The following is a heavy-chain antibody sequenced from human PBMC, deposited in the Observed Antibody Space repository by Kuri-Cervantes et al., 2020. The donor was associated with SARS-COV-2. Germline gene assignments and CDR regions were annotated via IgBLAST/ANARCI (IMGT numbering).Heavy chain of an antibody. CDR2: IIPILGTA. Sequence: SVKVSCKASGGTFSSYAISWVRQAPGQGLEWMGRIIPILGTANYAQEFQGRVTITADKSTSTAYMELSSLRSEDTAVYYCAGSATGEGDYWGQGTLVTVSS. D-gene: IGHD7-27*01. CDR3: AGSATGEGDY. J-gene: IGHJ4*02. V-gene: IGHV1-69*04. CDR1: GGTFSSYA.